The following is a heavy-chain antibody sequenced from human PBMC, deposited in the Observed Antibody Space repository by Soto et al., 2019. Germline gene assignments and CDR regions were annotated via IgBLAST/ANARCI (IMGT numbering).Heavy chain of an antibody. D-gene: IGHD2-8*02. CDR3: ARDSIKGTGHSY. CDR2: IYSGGST. CDR1: GFTVSSNY. J-gene: IGHJ4*02. Sequence: VQLVESGGGLVQPGGSLRLSCAASGFTVSSNYMSWVRQAPGKGLEWVSVIYSGGSTYYADSVKGRFTNSRDNSKDTLYLQMNSLRAEDTAVYYCARDSIKGTGHSYWGQGTLVTVAS. V-gene: IGHV3-66*01.